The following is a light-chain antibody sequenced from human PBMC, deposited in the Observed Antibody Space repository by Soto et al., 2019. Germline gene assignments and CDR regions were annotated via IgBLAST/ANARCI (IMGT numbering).Light chain of an antibody. J-gene: IGKJ4*01. CDR3: QHYYETPVA. CDR1: QSVLYSSSNRNY. V-gene: IGKV4-1*01. CDR2: WAS. Sequence: DIVMTQSPDSLAVSLGERATLNCKSSQSVLYSSSNRNYLAWYQQQEGQPPKLLIYWASTRASGVPDRFSGSGSGTDFTLTISRLQAEDVAVYYCQHYYETPVAFGGGTKVDIK.